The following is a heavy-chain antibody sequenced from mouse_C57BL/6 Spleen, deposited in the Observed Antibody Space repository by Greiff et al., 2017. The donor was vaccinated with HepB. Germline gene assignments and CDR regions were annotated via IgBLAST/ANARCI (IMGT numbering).Heavy chain of an antibody. CDR3: ARKNPLQPAQATNYFDD. CDR2: IYPGDGDT. V-gene: IGHV1-82*01. Sequence: QVQLQQSGPELVKPGASVKISCKASGYAFSSSWMNWVKQRPGKGLEWIGRIYPGDGDTNYNGKFKGKATLPADKSSSTAYMPLSSLTSEDSAVYFCARKNPLQPAQATNYFDDWGQGTTRTVSS. CDR1: GYAFSSSW. J-gene: IGHJ2*01. D-gene: IGHD3-2*02.